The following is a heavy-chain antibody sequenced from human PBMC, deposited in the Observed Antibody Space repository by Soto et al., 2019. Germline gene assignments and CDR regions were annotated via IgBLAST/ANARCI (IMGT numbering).Heavy chain of an antibody. Sequence: QLRLQESGPGRVKPSETLSLTCTVSGGSFSSTSYYWGWIRQSPGEVLEWIGSIYYSGSTYYNPSIKPRFTMSVDTSNSQFSLELSSVTAADTSVYYCARHWAPVGTAQYWYFDLWGRGTLVTVSS. CDR1: GGSFSSTSYY. V-gene: IGHV4-39*01. CDR2: IYYSGST. J-gene: IGHJ2*01. D-gene: IGHD1-7*01. CDR3: ARHWAPVGTAQYWYFDL.